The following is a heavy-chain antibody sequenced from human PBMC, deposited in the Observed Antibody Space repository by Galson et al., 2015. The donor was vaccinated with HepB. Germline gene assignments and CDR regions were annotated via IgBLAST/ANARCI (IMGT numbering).Heavy chain of an antibody. V-gene: IGHV1-69*13. CDR1: GGTFSSYA. CDR2: IIPIFGTA. D-gene: IGHD3-10*01. Sequence: SVKVSCKASGGTFSSYAISWVRQAPGQGLEWMGGIIPIFGTANYAQKFQGRVTITADESTSTAYMELSSLRSEDTAVYYCARTYGSGSYYRDAFDIWGQGTMVTVSS. CDR3: ARTYGSGSYYRDAFDI. J-gene: IGHJ3*02.